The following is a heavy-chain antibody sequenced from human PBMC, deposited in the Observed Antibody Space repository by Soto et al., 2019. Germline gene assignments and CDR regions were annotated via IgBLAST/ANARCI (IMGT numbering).Heavy chain of an antibody. CDR1: GYTFTSYY. CDR3: ARRMALGYSAYNFDY. V-gene: IGHV1-46*01. D-gene: IGHD5-12*01. Sequence: ASVKVSCKASGYTFTSYYMNWVRQAPGQGLEWLGIINPSGGYTTYAQRFLGRVTMTSDTSTSTVHMELGSLTSEDTAMYYCARRMALGYSAYNFDYWGQGTLVNVSS. J-gene: IGHJ4*02. CDR2: INPSGGYT.